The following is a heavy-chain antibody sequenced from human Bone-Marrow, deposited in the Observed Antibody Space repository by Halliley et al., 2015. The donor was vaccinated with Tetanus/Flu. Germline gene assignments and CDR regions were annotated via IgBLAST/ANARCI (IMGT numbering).Heavy chain of an antibody. CDR2: IWYDGSND. J-gene: IGHJ6*02. V-gene: IGHV3-33*01. CDR3: ARTENTMVRGVRRLGMDV. Sequence: SLRLSCAASGFTFSRFTMHWVRQAPGKGLEWVAVIWYDGSNDYYADPVKGRFTVSRDNSKNTLYLQMNRLRDEDTAVYYCARTENTMVRGVRRLGMDVWGQGTTVTVSS. CDR1: GFTFSRFT. D-gene: IGHD3-10*01.